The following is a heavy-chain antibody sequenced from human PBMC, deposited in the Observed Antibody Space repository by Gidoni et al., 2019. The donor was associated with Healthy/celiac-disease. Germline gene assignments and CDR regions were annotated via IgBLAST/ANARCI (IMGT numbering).Heavy chain of an antibody. Sequence: VPLKESGPVLVKPTETLPLTCTVPGFSLSNARMGVSWIRHPPGKALEWLAHIFSNDEKSYSTSLKSRLTISKDTSKSQVVLTMTNMDPVDTATYYCARILRPGIAVAGTIDYWGQGTLVTVSS. CDR1: GFSLSNARMG. V-gene: IGHV2-26*01. CDR3: ARILRPGIAVAGTIDY. D-gene: IGHD6-19*01. J-gene: IGHJ4*02. CDR2: IFSNDEK.